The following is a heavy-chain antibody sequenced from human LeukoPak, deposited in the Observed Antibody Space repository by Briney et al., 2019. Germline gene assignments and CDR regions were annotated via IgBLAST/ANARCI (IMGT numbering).Heavy chain of an antibody. Sequence: SETLSLTCTVSGGSISSYYWSWIRQPPGKGLEWIGYIYYSGSTYYNPSLKSRVTISGDTSKNQFSLKLSSVTAADTAVYYCARHCTNGVCYYYWGQGTLVTVSS. CDR2: IYYSGST. CDR1: GGSISSYY. V-gene: IGHV4-59*04. J-gene: IGHJ4*02. D-gene: IGHD2-8*01. CDR3: ARHCTNGVCYYY.